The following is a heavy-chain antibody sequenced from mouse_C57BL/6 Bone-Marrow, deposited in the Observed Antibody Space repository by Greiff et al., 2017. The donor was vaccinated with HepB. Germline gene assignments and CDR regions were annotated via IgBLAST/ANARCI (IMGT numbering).Heavy chain of an antibody. J-gene: IGHJ1*03. CDR3: ARPLLRDWYIDV. CDR1: GFTFSDYY. V-gene: IGHV5-12*01. D-gene: IGHD1-2*01. Sequence: EVMLVESGGGLVQPGGSLKLSCAASGFTFSDYYMYWVRQTPEKRLEWVAYISNGGGSTYYPDTVKGRFTISRDNAKNTLYLQMSRLKSEDTAMYYCARPLLRDWYIDVWGTGTTVTVSS. CDR2: ISNGGGST.